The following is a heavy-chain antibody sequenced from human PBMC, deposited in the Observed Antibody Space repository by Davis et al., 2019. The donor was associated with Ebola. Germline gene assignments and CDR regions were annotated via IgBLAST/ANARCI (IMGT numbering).Heavy chain of an antibody. D-gene: IGHD2-21*01. V-gene: IGHV3-23*01. CDR1: GFTFSSYA. Sequence: PGGSLRLSCAASGFTFSSYAMSWVRKAPGKGLEWVSAISGSGGSTYYAVSLKGRFTISRDNSKNTLYLQMNSLRAEDTAVYYCAKDYTDCGGDCLWGQGTLVTVSS. J-gene: IGHJ4*01. CDR2: ISGSGGST. CDR3: AKDYTDCGGDCL.